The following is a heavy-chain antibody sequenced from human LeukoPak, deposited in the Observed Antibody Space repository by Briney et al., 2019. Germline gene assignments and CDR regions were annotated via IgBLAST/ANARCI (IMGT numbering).Heavy chain of an antibody. CDR3: ARQEGSSGWSY. CDR2: IYPGDSDT. Sequence: GESLKISCKGSGYSFTSYWIGWVRQMPGKGLEWMGMIYPGDSDTRYSPSFQGQVSISADKSMSTAYLQWSSLKASDTAMYYCARQEGSSGWSYWGQGTLVTVSS. D-gene: IGHD3-22*01. V-gene: IGHV5-51*01. J-gene: IGHJ4*02. CDR1: GYSFTSYW.